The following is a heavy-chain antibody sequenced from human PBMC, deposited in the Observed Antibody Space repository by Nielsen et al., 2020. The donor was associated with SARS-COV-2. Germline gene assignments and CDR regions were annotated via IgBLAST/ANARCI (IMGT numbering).Heavy chain of an antibody. V-gene: IGHV3-21*01. CDR3: ARWGPVVVMPNYYYGMDV. CDR2: ISSSSSYI. Sequence: GGSLRLSCAASGFTFSSYSMNWVRQAPGKGLEWVSSISSSSSYIYYADSVKGRFTISRDNAKNSLYLQMNSLRAEDTAVYYCARWGPVVVMPNYYYGMDVWGQGTTVTVSS. D-gene: IGHD2-15*01. J-gene: IGHJ6*02. CDR1: GFTFSSYS.